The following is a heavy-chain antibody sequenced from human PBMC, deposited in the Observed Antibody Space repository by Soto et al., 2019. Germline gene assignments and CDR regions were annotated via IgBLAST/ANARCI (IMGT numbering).Heavy chain of an antibody. V-gene: IGHV3-53*01. J-gene: IGHJ6*02. CDR3: ARDRAIAVAGTGYYYYGMDV. D-gene: IGHD6-19*01. CDR2: IYSGGST. Sequence: GGSLRLSCAASGFTVSSNYMSWVRQAPGKGLECVSVIYSGGSTYYADSVQGRFTISRDNSKNTLYLQMNSLRAEDTAVYYCARDRAIAVAGTGYYYYGMDVWGQGTTVTVAS. CDR1: GFTVSSNY.